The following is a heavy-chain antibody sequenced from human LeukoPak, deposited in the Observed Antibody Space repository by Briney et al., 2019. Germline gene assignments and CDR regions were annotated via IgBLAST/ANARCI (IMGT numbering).Heavy chain of an antibody. Sequence: GGSLRLSCAASGFTFSSYGMHWVRQAPGKGLEGGAVISYDGSNKYYADSVKGGFTISRDNSKNTLSLQMTSLRAEDTAVYYCAKVLFPYSSSWFYYGMDVWGKGTTVTVSS. CDR3: AKVLFPYSSSWFYYGMDV. J-gene: IGHJ6*04. CDR2: ISYDGSNK. V-gene: IGHV3-30*18. CDR1: GFTFSSYG. D-gene: IGHD6-13*01.